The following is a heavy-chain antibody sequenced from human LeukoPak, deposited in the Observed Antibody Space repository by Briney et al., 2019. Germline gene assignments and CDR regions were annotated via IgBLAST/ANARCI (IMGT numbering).Heavy chain of an antibody. CDR3: ARENPYVP. D-gene: IGHD1-14*01. Sequence: GVSLRLSCAASGMTVSSNYMSGVRQAPGKGLEWVSVIYSGGSTYYADSVKGRFTISRDNSKNTLYLQMNSLRAEDTAVYYCARENPYVPWGQGTLVTVSS. J-gene: IGHJ5*02. V-gene: IGHV3-53*01. CDR1: GMTVSSNY. CDR2: IYSGGST.